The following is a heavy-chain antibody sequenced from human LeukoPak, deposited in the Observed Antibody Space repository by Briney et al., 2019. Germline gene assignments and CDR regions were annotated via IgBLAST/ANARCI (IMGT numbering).Heavy chain of an antibody. CDR1: GGSFSGYY. Sequence: SETLSLTCAVYGGSFSGYYWSWIRQPPGKGLEWIGEINHSGSTNYNPSLKSRVTISVDTSKNQFSLKLSSVTAADTAVYYCARHRVIYSGYDRRYWFDPWGQGTLVTVSS. J-gene: IGHJ5*02. CDR2: INHSGST. D-gene: IGHD5-12*01. CDR3: ARHRVIYSGYDRRYWFDP. V-gene: IGHV4-34*01.